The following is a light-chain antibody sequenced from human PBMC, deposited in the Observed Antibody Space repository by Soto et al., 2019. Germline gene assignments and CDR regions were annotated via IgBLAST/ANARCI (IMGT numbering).Light chain of an antibody. V-gene: IGKV3-20*01. CDR1: QSVSSNY. Sequence: EIVLTQSPGTLSLSPGERATLSCRASQSVSSNYLAWYQQKPGQPPRLLISDASSRATGIPDRFSGSGSGTDFTLTISCLEPEDFAVDYWQRCGRSPPSWTVGQGTKVDIK. CDR2: DAS. CDR3: QRCGRSPPSWT. J-gene: IGKJ1*01.